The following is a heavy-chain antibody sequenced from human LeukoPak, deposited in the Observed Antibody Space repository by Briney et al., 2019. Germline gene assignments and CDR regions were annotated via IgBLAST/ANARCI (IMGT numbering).Heavy chain of an antibody. D-gene: IGHD6-19*01. CDR2: IDSGGST. Sequence: PGGSLRLSSAASGFTFINAWISWLRQAPGKGLEWVSVIDSGGSTYYADSVKGRFTISRDNSKNTLYLQMNSLRAEDTAVYYCARVIISSVARWFDPWGQGTLVTVSS. CDR1: GFTFINAW. J-gene: IGHJ5*02. V-gene: IGHV3-66*01. CDR3: ARVIISSVARWFDP.